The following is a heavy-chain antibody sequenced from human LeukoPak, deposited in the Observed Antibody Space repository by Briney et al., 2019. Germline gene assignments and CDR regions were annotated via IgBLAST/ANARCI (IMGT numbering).Heavy chain of an antibody. Sequence: SETLSLTCTVSGGTINSTNDYWGWIRQPPGKGLEWIANIYYSGSIYNNPSLKSRVTISVDTSKNQFSLKLSSVTAADTAVYYCARLSGYTSSRAHNYYYYYYIDVWGKGTTVTVSS. J-gene: IGHJ6*03. D-gene: IGHD6-13*01. CDR1: GGTINSTNDY. CDR3: ARLSGYTSSRAHNYYYYYYIDV. CDR2: IYYSGSI. V-gene: IGHV4-39*01.